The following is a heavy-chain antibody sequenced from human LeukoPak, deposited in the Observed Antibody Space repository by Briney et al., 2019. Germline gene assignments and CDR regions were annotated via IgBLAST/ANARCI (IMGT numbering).Heavy chain of an antibody. D-gene: IGHD5-24*01. CDR1: GYTFTDYY. V-gene: IGHV1-2*02. CDR3: AREDLYTYPLDF. CDR2: INPNSGDT. J-gene: IGHJ1*01. Sequence: GASVKVSCRASGYTFTDYYLHWVRQAPGQGLEWLGWINPNSGDTNFAQKFQGRVTMTRDASSNTAYMELSGLRSDDTAVYYCAREDLYTYPLDFWGQGTLVTVSS.